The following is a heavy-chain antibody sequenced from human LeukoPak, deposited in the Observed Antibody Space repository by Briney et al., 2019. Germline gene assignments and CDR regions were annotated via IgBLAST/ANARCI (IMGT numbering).Heavy chain of an antibody. Sequence: PSQTLSLTCAVSGGSISSGGYAWSWIRQPPGKGLEWIGNMYYSRSTYYNPSLKSQVTISVETSKNQLSLKLSSVTAADPAVYYCARGSYYDSSGYYYEPPEFDYWGQGTLVTVSS. CDR3: ARGSYYDSSGYYYEPPEFDY. D-gene: IGHD3-22*01. V-gene: IGHV4-30-4*07. CDR2: MYYSRST. CDR1: GGSISSGGYA. J-gene: IGHJ4*01.